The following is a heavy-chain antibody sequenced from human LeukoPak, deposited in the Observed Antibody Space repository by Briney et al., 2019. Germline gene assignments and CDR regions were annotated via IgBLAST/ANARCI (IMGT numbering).Heavy chain of an antibody. J-gene: IGHJ4*02. CDR1: GFTFDDYA. Sequence: GGSLRLSCAASGFTFDDYAMHWVRQAPGKGLEWVSGISWNSGSIGYADSVKGRFTISRDNSKNTLYLQMNSLRAKDTAVYYCAKDIANYDILAGYYLDYWGQGTLVTVSS. V-gene: IGHV3-9*01. CDR2: ISWNSGSI. CDR3: AKDIANYDILAGYYLDY. D-gene: IGHD3-9*01.